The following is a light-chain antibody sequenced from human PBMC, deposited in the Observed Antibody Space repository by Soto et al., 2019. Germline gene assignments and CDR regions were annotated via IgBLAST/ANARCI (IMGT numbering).Light chain of an antibody. CDR1: HSIDNY. Sequence: DIQMTQSPSSLSASVGDRITITCRASHSIDNYLSWYQLKPGKPPRLLIYDASNLQRGVPSRFTGSGSGTDFTLTINNLQPDDFAVYYCQQCFSIPPTFGHGTKVETK. J-gene: IGKJ1*01. CDR2: DAS. CDR3: QQCFSIPPT. V-gene: IGKV1-39*01.